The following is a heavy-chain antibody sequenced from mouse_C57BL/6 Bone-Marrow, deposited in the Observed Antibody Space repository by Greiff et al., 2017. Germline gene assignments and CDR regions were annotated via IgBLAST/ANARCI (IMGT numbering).Heavy chain of an antibody. CDR2: IYPRSGNT. V-gene: IGHV1-81*01. Sequence: VQLQQSGAELARPGASVKLSCKASGYTFTSYGISWVKQRTGQGLEWIGEIYPRSGNTHYNEKFKGKATLTADKSSSTAYMELRSLTSEDSAVYFCARGGLRFYYAMDYWGQGTSVTVSS. J-gene: IGHJ4*01. CDR1: GYTFTSYG. CDR3: ARGGLRFYYAMDY. D-gene: IGHD1-1*01.